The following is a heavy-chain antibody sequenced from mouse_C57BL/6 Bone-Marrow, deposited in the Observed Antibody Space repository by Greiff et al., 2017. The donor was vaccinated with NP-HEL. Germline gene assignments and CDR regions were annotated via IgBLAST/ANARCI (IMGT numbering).Heavy chain of an antibody. J-gene: IGHJ1*03. CDR2: IYPGSGNT. CDR1: GYTFTDYY. V-gene: IGHV1-76*01. D-gene: IGHD2-3*01. CDR3: ARGIVYDYWYFDV. Sequence: QVQLKESGAELVRPGASVKLSCKASGYTFTDYYINWVKQRPGQGLEWIARIYPGSGNTYYNEKFKGKATLTAEKSSSTAYMQLSSLTSEDSAVYFCARGIVYDYWYFDVWGTGTTVTVSS.